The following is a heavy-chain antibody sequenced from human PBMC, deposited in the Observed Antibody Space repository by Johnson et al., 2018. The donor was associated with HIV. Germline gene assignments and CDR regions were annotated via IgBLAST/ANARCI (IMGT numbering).Heavy chain of an antibody. CDR3: ARDPPVTTTHNAFDI. CDR2: IKQDGSEK. V-gene: IGHV3-7*01. CDR1: GFTFSSYW. D-gene: IGHD4-17*01. Sequence: MLLVESGGGVVQPGRSLRLSCAASGFTFSSYWMSWVRQAPGKGLEWVANIKQDGSEKYYVDSVKGRFTISRDNAKNSLYLQMNSLRAEDTAVYYCARDPPVTTTHNAFDIWGQGTMVTVSS. J-gene: IGHJ3*02.